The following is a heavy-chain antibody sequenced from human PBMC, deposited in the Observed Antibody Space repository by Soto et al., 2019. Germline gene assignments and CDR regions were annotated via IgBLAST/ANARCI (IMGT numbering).Heavy chain of an antibody. V-gene: IGHV1-69*13. Sequence: SVKVSCKASGGTFSSYAISWVRQAPGQGLEWMGGIIPIFGTANYAQKFQGRVTITADESTSTAYMELSSLRSEDTAVYYCARDRYCSSTSCGMDVWGQGTTVTVSS. CDR1: GGTFSSYA. CDR3: ARDRYCSSTSCGMDV. CDR2: IIPIFGTA. J-gene: IGHJ6*02. D-gene: IGHD2-2*01.